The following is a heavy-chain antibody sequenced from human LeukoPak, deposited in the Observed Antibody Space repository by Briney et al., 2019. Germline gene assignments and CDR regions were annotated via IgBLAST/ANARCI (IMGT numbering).Heavy chain of an antibody. J-gene: IGHJ5*02. CDR3: ARVLSHHYDSSGYLGP. V-gene: IGHV3-7*01. CDR1: GFTFSSYW. Sequence: GGSLSLSCAASGFTFSSYWMSWVRQAPGKGLEWVANIKQDGSEKYYVDSVKGRLTISRDNAKNSLYLQMNSLRAEDTAVYYCARVLSHHYDSSGYLGPWGQGTLVTVSS. D-gene: IGHD3-22*01. CDR2: IKQDGSEK.